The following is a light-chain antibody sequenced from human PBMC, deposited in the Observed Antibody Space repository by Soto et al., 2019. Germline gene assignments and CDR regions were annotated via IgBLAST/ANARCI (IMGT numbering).Light chain of an antibody. Sequence: DIQMTQSPSSLSASVGDRVTITCQASQNINNYLNWYQQKPGRAPKLLIYDASNLEEGVPSRFRGSVSGTDFTFTISRLQPEDIATYYCQQYENLPTFGQGTRLESK. CDR2: DAS. CDR1: QNINNY. CDR3: QQYENLPT. V-gene: IGKV1-33*01. J-gene: IGKJ5*01.